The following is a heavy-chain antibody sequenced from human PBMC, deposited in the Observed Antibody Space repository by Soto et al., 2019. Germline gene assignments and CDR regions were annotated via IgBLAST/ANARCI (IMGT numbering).Heavy chain of an antibody. CDR2: IIPIFGTA. J-gene: IGHJ4*02. V-gene: IGHV1-69*13. CDR3: ARDGGRHSGGIDY. Sequence: GASVKVSCKXSGGTFSSYSINWVRQAPGQGLEWMGEIIPIFGTANYAQKFQGRVTITADESTSTAYMELSSLRSEDTAVYYCARDGGRHSGGIDYWGQGTLVTVSS. CDR1: GGTFSSYS. D-gene: IGHD1-26*01.